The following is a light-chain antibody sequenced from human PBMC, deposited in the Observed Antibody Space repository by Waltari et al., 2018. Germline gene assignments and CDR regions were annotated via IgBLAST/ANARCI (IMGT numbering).Light chain of an antibody. CDR1: QSITRNN. CDR3: QQYGSSPWT. V-gene: IGKV3-20*01. CDR2: DAS. J-gene: IGKJ1*01. Sequence: EIVLTQSPGTLSLSPGERATLSCRASQSITRNNLAWYQQIPGQAPRLLIYDASSRATGIPDRFSGSGSGTDFTLTVSRLEPADFAVYYCQQYGSSPWTFDQGTKVEIK.